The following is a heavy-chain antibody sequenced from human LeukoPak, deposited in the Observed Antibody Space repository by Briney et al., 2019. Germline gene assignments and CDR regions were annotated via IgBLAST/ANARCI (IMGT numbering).Heavy chain of an antibody. CDR1: GFTFSSYG. D-gene: IGHD5-18*01. Sequence: PGGTLRLSCAASGFTFSSYGMSWVRQAPGKGLEWVSAISGSGGSTYYADSVKGRFTISRDNSKNTLYLQMNSLRAEDTAVYYCARGLYTAMVTLFDYWGQGTLVTVSS. CDR3: ARGLYTAMVTLFDY. V-gene: IGHV3-23*01. J-gene: IGHJ4*02. CDR2: ISGSGGST.